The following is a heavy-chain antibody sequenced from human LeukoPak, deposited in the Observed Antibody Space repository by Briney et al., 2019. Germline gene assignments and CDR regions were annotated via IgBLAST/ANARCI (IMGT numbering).Heavy chain of an antibody. J-gene: IGHJ5*02. CDR2: ISYDGSNK. CDR1: GLTFSSYG. D-gene: IGHD2-15*01. Sequence: GGSLRLSCAASGLTFSSYGMPWVRQAPGKGLEWVAVISYDGSNKYYADSVKGRFTISRDNSKNTLYLQMNSLRAEDTAVYYCAKDLTVVVVAATSGLWFDPWGQGTLVTVSS. CDR3: AKDLTVVVVAATSGLWFDP. V-gene: IGHV3-30*18.